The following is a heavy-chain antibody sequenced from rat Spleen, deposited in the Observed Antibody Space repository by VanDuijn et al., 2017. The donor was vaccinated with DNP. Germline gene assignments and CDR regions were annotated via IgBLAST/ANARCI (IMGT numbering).Heavy chain of an antibody. J-gene: IGHJ2*01. V-gene: IGHV5-29*01. CDR3: ARPNTYHGYKGSYYFDY. CDR2: INYDGSGT. Sequence: EVQLVESGGGLVQPGRSLKLSCAASGFTFSNSGMHWIRQSPKKGLEWVTTINYDGSGTYYRDSVKGRFTISRDNAKTTLYLQMDSLRSEDTATYHCARPNTYHGYKGSYYFDYWGQGVMVTVSS. CDR1: GFTFSNSG. D-gene: IGHD1-9*01.